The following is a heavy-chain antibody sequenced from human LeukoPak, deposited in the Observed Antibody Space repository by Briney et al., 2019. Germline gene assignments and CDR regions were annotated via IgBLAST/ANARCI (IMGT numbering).Heavy chain of an antibody. CDR2: INHSGST. CDR1: GGSFSGYY. V-gene: IGHV4-34*01. J-gene: IGHJ4*02. D-gene: IGHD5-24*01. Sequence: SETLSLTCAVYGGSFSGYYWSWIRQPPGKGLEWIGEINHSGSTNYNPSLKSRVTISVDTSKNQFSLKLSSVTAADTAVYYCARGWEDGYNPFDYWGQGTLVTVSS. CDR3: ARGWEDGYNPFDY.